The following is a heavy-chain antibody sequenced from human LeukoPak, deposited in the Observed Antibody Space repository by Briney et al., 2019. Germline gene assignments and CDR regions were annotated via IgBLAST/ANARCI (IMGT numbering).Heavy chain of an antibody. Sequence: PGGSLRLSCAASGFTFSDYYMSWIRQAPGKGLEWVPYISSSGSTIYYADSVKGRFTISRDNAKNSLYLQMNSLRAEDTAVYYCARETEMRGYSGYLIPPYFDYWGQGTLVTVSS. D-gene: IGHD5-12*01. J-gene: IGHJ4*02. CDR3: ARETEMRGYSGYLIPPYFDY. V-gene: IGHV3-11*01. CDR2: ISSSGSTI. CDR1: GFTFSDYY.